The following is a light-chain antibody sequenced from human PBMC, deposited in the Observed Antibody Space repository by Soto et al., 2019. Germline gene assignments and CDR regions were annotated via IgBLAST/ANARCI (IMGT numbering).Light chain of an antibody. J-gene: IGKJ3*01. Sequence: EIVMTQSPGTLSLSPWERATLSCRASQSVSSNYVAWFHQKPGQAPRLLIYGASSRATGVPDRFSASGSGTDFTLTISRLEPEDFAVYYCQQYGRSPFTFGPGTKVDIK. CDR2: GAS. CDR1: QSVSSNY. V-gene: IGKV3-20*01. CDR3: QQYGRSPFT.